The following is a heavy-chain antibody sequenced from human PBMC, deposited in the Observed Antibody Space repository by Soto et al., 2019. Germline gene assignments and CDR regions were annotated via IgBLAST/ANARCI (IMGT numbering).Heavy chain of an antibody. CDR3: AKKRVLRFLEWSAPDFDY. CDR1: GFTFSSYA. V-gene: IGHV3-23*01. CDR2: ISGSGGST. Sequence: GGSLRLSCAASGFTFSSYAMSWVRQAPGKGLEWVSAISGSGGSTYYADSVKGRFTISRGNSKNTLYLQMNSLRAEDTAVYYCAKKRVLRFLEWSAPDFDYWGQGTLVTVSA. J-gene: IGHJ4*02. D-gene: IGHD3-3*01.